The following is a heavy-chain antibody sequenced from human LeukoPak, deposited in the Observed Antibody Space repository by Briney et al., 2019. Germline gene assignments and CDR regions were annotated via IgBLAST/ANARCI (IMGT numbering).Heavy chain of an antibody. CDR2: INPNSGGT. CDR1: GYTFTGYY. J-gene: IGHJ5*02. D-gene: IGHD2-2*01. V-gene: IGHV1-2*06. Sequence: ASVKVSCKASGYTFTGYYMHWVRQAPGHGLEWMGRINPNSGGTNYAQKFQGRVTMTRDTSISPAYMELSGLRSDDTAVYYCARIRRGSTSAAFDPWGQGTLVTVSS. CDR3: ARIRRGSTSAAFDP.